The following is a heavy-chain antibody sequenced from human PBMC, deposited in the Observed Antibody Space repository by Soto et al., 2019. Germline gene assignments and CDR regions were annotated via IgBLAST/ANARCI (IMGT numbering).Heavy chain of an antibody. V-gene: IGHV2-5*02. CDR3: ARRYYDTLTGLPYYFDC. D-gene: IGHD3-9*01. J-gene: IGHJ4*02. CDR1: GFSLSTSGMG. CDR2: IYWDDDR. Sequence: QVTLKEAGPTLLKPTQTITLTCTFSGFSLSTSGMGVGWIRQPPGKALEWLALIYWDDDRRHSPSLKSRLTIPKDTSKNQVVLTMTNMDPVDTATYYCARRYYDTLTGLPYYFDCWGQGTLVTVSS.